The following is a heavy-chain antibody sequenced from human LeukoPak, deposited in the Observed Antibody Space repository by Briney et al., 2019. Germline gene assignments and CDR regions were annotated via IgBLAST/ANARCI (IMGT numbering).Heavy chain of an antibody. J-gene: IGHJ3*02. CDR2: LYSDGNT. V-gene: IGHV3-53*01. D-gene: IGHD2-8*01. Sequence: GGSLRLSCAASGFTVITNDMTWVRQAPGKGREWVSVLYSDGNTKYADSVKGRFTISRDNSRNTLYLEMNSLRVEDTAIYYCAKDPHLSLNDAFDIWGQGTLVTVSS. CDR1: GFTVITND. CDR3: AKDPHLSLNDAFDI.